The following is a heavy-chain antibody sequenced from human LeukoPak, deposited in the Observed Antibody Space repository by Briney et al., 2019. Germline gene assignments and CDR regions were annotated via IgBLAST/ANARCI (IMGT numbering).Heavy chain of an antibody. J-gene: IGHJ5*02. V-gene: IGHV5-51*01. D-gene: IGHD3-22*01. CDR1: GYSFSSYW. CDR2: IYPGDSDT. CDR3: ARRDRSGYLGNWFDP. Sequence: GESLKISCKGSGYSFSSYWIGWVRQMPGKGLEWMGIIYPGDSDTRYSPSFQGQVTISADKSISTAYLQWSSLKASDTAMYYCARRDRSGYLGNWFDPWGQGTLVTVSS.